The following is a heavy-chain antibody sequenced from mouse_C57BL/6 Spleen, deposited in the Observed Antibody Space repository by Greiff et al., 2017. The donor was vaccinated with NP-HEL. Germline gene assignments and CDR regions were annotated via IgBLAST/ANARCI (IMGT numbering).Heavy chain of an antibody. V-gene: IGHV1-66*01. CDR1: GYSFTSYY. Sequence: QVQLQQSGPELVKPGASVKISCKASGYSFTSYYIHWVKQRPGQGLEWIGWIYPGSGNTKYNEKFKGKATLTADTSSSTAYMQLSSLTSEDSAVYYCARTAQAKGYAMDYWGQGTSVTVSS. J-gene: IGHJ4*01. D-gene: IGHD3-2*02. CDR2: IYPGSGNT. CDR3: ARTAQAKGYAMDY.